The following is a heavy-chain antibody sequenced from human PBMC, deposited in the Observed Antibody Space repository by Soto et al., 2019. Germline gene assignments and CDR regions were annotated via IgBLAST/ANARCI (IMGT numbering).Heavy chain of an antibody. CDR1: GGSVSSYF. D-gene: IGHD3-9*01. CDR2: IYYSGST. Sequence: SETLSLTCTVTGGSVSSYFWAWIRQPPGKGLEWIGYIYYSGSTYYNPSLKSRVTISVDTSKNQFSLKLSSVTAADTAVYYCARAFDILTRYYFDYWGQGTLVTVSS. J-gene: IGHJ4*02. V-gene: IGHV4-59*06. CDR3: ARAFDILTRYYFDY.